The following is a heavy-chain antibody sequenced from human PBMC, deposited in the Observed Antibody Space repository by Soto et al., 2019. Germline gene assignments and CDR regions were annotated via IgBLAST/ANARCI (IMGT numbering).Heavy chain of an antibody. CDR1: GFTFDDYA. CDR3: AKDSPGLHYWYFAL. Sequence: EVQLVEYGGGLVQPGRSLRLSCEASGFTFDDYAMHWVRQAQGKGLEWGSGIRWNSGSIGYADSVKGRFTISRDNAKNSLYLQMNILIAEYTALYYCAKDSPGLHYWYFALWGRGTLVTVSS. J-gene: IGHJ2*01. CDR2: IRWNSGSI. V-gene: IGHV3-9*01.